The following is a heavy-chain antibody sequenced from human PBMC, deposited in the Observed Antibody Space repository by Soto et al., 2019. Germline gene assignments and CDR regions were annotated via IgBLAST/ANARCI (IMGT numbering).Heavy chain of an antibody. CDR1: GFTFDDYA. D-gene: IGHD3-22*01. J-gene: IGHJ3*02. CDR3: AKDQYYYDSSGRGAFDI. Sequence: PGGSLRLSCAASGFTFDDYAMHWVRQAPGKGLEWVSGISWNSGSIGYADSVKGRFTISRDNAKNSLYLQMNSLRAEDTALYYCAKDQYYYDSSGRGAFDIWGQGTMVTVSS. V-gene: IGHV3-9*01. CDR2: ISWNSGSI.